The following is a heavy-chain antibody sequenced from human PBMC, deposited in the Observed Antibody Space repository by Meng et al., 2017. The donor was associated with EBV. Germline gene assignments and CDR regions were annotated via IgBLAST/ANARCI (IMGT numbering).Heavy chain of an antibody. Sequence: QFRMWEPGDGDLKPGDALCVLCHASGYSVASYGILWVRQAPGQGLEWIGWIGAYNGNTNSAQKLQGRVTMTPDPSTSTAYMELRSLSSDDTAVYYCARGLDFFDDWGQGTLVTVSS. CDR3: ARGLDFFDD. CDR2: IGAYNGNT. CDR1: GYSVASYG. J-gene: IGHJ4*02. V-gene: IGHV1-18*01. D-gene: IGHD3/OR15-3a*01.